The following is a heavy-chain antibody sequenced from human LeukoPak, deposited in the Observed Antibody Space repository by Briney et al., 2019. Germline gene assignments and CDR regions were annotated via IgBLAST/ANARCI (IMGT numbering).Heavy chain of an antibody. J-gene: IGHJ4*02. CDR1: GFTFSSYA. D-gene: IGHD6-13*01. Sequence: PGGSLRLSCAASGFTFSSYAMSWVRQAPGKGLEWVSAISGSGGSTYYADSVKGRFTISRDNSKNTLYLQMNSLRAEDTAVYYCAKGVVPGYSSSYTPDYWGQGTLVTVSS. CDR3: AKGVVPGYSSSYTPDY. V-gene: IGHV3-23*01. CDR2: ISGSGGST.